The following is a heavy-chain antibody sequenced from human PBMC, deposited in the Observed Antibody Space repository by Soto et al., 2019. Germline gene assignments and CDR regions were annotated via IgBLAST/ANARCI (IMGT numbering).Heavy chain of an antibody. Sequence: VQLVESGGGLVKPGGSLRLSCAASGFSFSDYYMSWVRQAPGKGLEWVSSISGKSTYIYYAASVKGRFTISRENARNSVYLQMHSLRAEDTAVDYCARDKGYGDDLDSWGQGTLVTVSS. J-gene: IGHJ4*02. CDR1: GFSFSDYY. CDR2: ISGKSTYI. D-gene: IGHD4-17*01. CDR3: ARDKGYGDDLDS. V-gene: IGHV3-21*01.